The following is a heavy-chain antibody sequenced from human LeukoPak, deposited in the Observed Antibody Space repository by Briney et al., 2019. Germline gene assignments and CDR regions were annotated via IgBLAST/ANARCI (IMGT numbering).Heavy chain of an antibody. CDR1: GYTFTNYG. J-gene: IGHJ4*02. Sequence: ASAKVSCKASGYTFTNYGITWVRQAPGQGLEWMGWISGYNGNTNYAQKLQGRVTMTTETSTSTAYMELRSLRSDDTAIYYCARTCSGASCYVIYWGQGTLLTVSS. V-gene: IGHV1-18*01. CDR2: ISGYNGNT. CDR3: ARTCSGASCYVIY. D-gene: IGHD2-15*01.